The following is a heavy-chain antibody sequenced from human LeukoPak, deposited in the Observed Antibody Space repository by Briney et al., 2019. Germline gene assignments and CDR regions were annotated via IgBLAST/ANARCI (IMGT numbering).Heavy chain of an antibody. D-gene: IGHD3-22*01. CDR3: ARDFYYDSSGYSSYFDY. Sequence: GGSLRLSCAASGFTFSSHWMHWVRQAPWKGLVWVSRINSDGSSTSYADSVKGRFTISRDNAKNTLYLQMNSLRAEDTAVYYCARDFYYDSSGYSSYFDYWGQGTLVTVSS. J-gene: IGHJ4*02. V-gene: IGHV3-74*01. CDR1: GFTFSSHW. CDR2: INSDGSST.